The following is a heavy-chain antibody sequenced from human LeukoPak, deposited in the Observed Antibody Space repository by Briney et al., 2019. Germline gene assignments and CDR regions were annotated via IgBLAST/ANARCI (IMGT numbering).Heavy chain of an antibody. Sequence: GGSLRLSCAASGFTFSSYWMHWVRQAPGKGLVWVSRTNSDGRITIYADSVKGRFTISRDNAKNTLYLQMNSLRAEDTAVYYCARGGRGMDVWGQGTTVTVSS. CDR2: TNSDGRIT. CDR1: GFTFSSYW. CDR3: ARGGRGMDV. D-gene: IGHD3-16*01. J-gene: IGHJ6*02. V-gene: IGHV3-74*01.